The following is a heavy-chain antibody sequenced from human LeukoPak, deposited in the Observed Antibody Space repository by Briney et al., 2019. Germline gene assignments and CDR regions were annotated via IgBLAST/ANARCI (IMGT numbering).Heavy chain of an antibody. J-gene: IGHJ4*02. Sequence: PGGSLRLSCAASGFTFSNYAMSWVRQAPGKGLEWVSAISGSGGSTYYADSVKGRFTISRDNSKNTLYLQMNSLRAEDTAVYYCAKVDIVVVPAPRKHFDYWGQGTLVTVSS. D-gene: IGHD2-2*01. V-gene: IGHV3-23*01. CDR3: AKVDIVVVPAPRKHFDY. CDR1: GFTFSNYA. CDR2: ISGSGGST.